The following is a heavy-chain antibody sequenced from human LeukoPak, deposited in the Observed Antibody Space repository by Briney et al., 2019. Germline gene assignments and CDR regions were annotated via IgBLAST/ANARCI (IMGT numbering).Heavy chain of an antibody. J-gene: IGHJ4*02. D-gene: IGHD3-10*02. V-gene: IGHV3-11*04. CDR3: AKVFGELSPFFDY. CDR1: GFTFSDYY. Sequence: PGGSLRLSCAASGFTFSDYYMSWIRQAPGKGLEWVSYISSSGSTIYYADSVKGRFTISRDNSKNTLYLQMNSLRAEDTAVYYCAKVFGELSPFFDYWGQGTLVTVSS. CDR2: ISSSGSTI.